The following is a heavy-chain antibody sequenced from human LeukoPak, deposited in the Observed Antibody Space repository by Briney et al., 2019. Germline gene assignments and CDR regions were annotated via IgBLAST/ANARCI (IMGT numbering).Heavy chain of an antibody. CDR1: GYSFTSHW. Sequence: GESLKISCKGSGYSFTSHWIGWVRQMPGKGLEWMGIVYPSDSDTRYSPSFQGQVTISADKSIRTAYLQWNSLKASDTAMYYCASAVAVAGPDAFDIWGHGAMVTVSS. J-gene: IGHJ3*02. CDR2: VYPSDSDT. D-gene: IGHD6-19*01. V-gene: IGHV5-51*01. CDR3: ASAVAVAGPDAFDI.